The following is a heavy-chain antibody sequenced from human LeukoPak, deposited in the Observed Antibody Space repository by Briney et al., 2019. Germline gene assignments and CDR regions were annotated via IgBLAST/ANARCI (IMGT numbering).Heavy chain of an antibody. J-gene: IGHJ4*02. D-gene: IGHD6-13*01. V-gene: IGHV3-53*01. CDR2: IYSGGTT. Sequence: TGGSLRLSCAASGFTVSSSFMSWVRQAPGKGLEWVSIIYSGGTTYYADSVKGRFTISRDNSKNTLYLQMNSLRAEDTAVYFCARDDRIGAAGTFDNWGQGTLVTVSS. CDR1: GFTVSSSF. CDR3: ARDDRIGAAGTFDN.